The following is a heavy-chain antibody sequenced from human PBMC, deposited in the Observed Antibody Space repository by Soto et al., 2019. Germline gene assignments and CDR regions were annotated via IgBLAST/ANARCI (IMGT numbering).Heavy chain of an antibody. J-gene: IGHJ4*02. Sequence: QVQLEQSGSEVKKSASSVKVACKASGYSFSSHAITWVRQAPGQGLEWMGGIIPVFGTPSYAQKFQGRVTISADKSTNPSYLELRSLRSEDTAVYYCARGGALSTSWYWGDGLDSWGQGTQVTVSS. CDR2: IIPVFGTP. CDR1: GYSFSSHA. D-gene: IGHD6-13*01. V-gene: IGHV1-69*06. CDR3: ARGGALSTSWYWGDGLDS.